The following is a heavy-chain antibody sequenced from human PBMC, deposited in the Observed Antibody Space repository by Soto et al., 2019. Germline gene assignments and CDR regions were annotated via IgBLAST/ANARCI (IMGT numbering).Heavy chain of an antibody. CDR1: GYSFTSYW. CDR2: IDPSDSYT. D-gene: IGHD4-17*01. V-gene: IGHV5-10-1*01. Sequence: PGESLKISCKGSGYSFTSYWISWVRQMPGKGLEWMGRIDPSDSYTNYSPSFQGHVTISADKSISTAYLQWSSLKASDTAMYYCARQIAVTQLRYYNWFDPWGQGTLVTVSS. J-gene: IGHJ5*02. CDR3: ARQIAVTQLRYYNWFDP.